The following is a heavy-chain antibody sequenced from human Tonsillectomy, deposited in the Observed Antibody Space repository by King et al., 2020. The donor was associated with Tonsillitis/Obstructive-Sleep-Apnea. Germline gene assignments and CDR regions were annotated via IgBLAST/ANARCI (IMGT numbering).Heavy chain of an antibody. Sequence: VQLPQWGAGLLKPSETLSLTCAVYGGSFSDYYWSWIRQPPGKGLEWIGEINHSGSTNYNPSLKSRVTISVDTSKSQVSLKLSSVTAADTAVYYCARGREGVTPRGYFYYMDVWGKGTTVTVSS. CDR2: INHSGST. CDR3: ARGREGVTPRGYFYYMDV. J-gene: IGHJ6*03. CDR1: GGSFSDYY. V-gene: IGHV4-34*01. D-gene: IGHD2-21*02.